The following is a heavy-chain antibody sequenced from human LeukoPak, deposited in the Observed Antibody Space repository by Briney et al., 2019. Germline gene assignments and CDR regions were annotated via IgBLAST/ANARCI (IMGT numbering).Heavy chain of an antibody. D-gene: IGHD3-10*01. V-gene: IGHV4-61*02. CDR1: GGSISSGSYY. CDR3: ARDITMVRGVSFDY. CDR2: IYTSGST. Sequence: SETLSLTCTVSGGSISSGSYYWSWIRQPAGKGLEWIGRIYTSGSTNYNPSLKSRVTISVDTSKNQFSLKLSSVTAADTAVYYCARDITMVRGVSFDYWGQGTLVTVSS. J-gene: IGHJ4*02.